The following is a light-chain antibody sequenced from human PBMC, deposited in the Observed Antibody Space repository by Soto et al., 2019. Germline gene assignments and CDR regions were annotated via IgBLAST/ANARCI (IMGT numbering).Light chain of an antibody. CDR1: QNIHSW. Sequence: DIQMTQSPSTVSVSIGDRVTITCRASQNIHSWVAWYQQKPGKAPELLIYSASGLETGVPSRFSGSGFGTEFSLTISSLQHDDFATYYCQEYNGDSGLTFGGGTKVEIK. J-gene: IGKJ4*01. CDR3: QEYNGDSGLT. V-gene: IGKV1-5*03. CDR2: SAS.